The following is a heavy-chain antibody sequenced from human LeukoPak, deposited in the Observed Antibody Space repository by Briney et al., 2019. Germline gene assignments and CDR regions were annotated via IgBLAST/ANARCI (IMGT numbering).Heavy chain of an antibody. D-gene: IGHD6-19*01. CDR3: ARDIGSGWGNYFDY. Sequence: ASVKVSCKASGYTFTSYAMHWVRQAPGQRLEWMGWINAGNGNTKYSQKFQGRVTITRDTSASTAYMELSSLRSEDTAVYYCARDIGSGWGNYFDYWGQGTLVTVSS. J-gene: IGHJ4*02. CDR2: INAGNGNT. V-gene: IGHV1-3*01. CDR1: GYTFTSYA.